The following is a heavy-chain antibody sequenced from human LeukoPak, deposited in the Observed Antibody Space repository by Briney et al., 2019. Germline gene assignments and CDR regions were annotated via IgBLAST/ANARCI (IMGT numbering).Heavy chain of an antibody. J-gene: IGHJ4*02. CDR2: IWYDGTNK. Sequence: GGSLRLSCAASGLTFSTYGMHWVRQAPGKGLEWVAVIWYDGTNKYYADSVKGRFTISRDSSKNTLYLQMNSLRAEDTAVYYCARDSGHSWSEHNLRGPSRWGQGTLVTVSS. CDR3: ARDSGHSWSEHNLRGPSR. V-gene: IGHV3-33*01. D-gene: IGHD3-3*02. CDR1: GLTFSTYG.